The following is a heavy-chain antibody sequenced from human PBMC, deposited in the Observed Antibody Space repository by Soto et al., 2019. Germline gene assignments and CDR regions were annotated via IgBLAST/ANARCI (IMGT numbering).Heavy chain of an antibody. CDR2: IYHSGST. D-gene: IGHD1-7*01. CDR3: ARVISITGTTAYFDY. J-gene: IGHJ4*02. CDR1: GGSISSGYY. Sequence: SETLSLTCSVSGGSISSGYYWGWIRQPPGKGLEWIGSIYHSGSTYYNPSLKSRVTISVDTSKNQFSLKLSSVTAADTAVYYCARVISITGTTAYFDYWGQGTLVTVSS. V-gene: IGHV4-38-2*02.